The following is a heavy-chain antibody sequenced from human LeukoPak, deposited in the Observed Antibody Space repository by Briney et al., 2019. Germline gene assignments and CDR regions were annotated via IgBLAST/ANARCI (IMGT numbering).Heavy chain of an antibody. J-gene: IGHJ5*02. V-gene: IGHV4-59*01. D-gene: IGHD2-15*01. CDR1: GGSISSYY. Sequence: SETLSLTCTVSGGSISSYYWSWVRQPPGKGLEWIGYLYDGGSTHYNPSLKSRVIISVDTSKNQFSLKLDSVTAADTAVYYCAKEGSGGGSWGWFDPWGQGTLVTVSS. CDR2: LYDGGST. CDR3: AKEGSGGGSWGWFDP.